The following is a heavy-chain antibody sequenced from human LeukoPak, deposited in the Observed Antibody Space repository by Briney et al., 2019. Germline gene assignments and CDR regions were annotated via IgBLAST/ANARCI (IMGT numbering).Heavy chain of an antibody. CDR2: IYYSGIT. CDR1: GGSISSSDSY. CDR3: ARGGSHLHCGPYY. J-gene: IGHJ4*02. V-gene: IGHV4-31*03. Sequence: ASETLSLTCTVSGGSISSSDSYWAWVRQHPGKGLEWLGYIYYSGITYYNPSLKSRVTISVDTSKNQFSLKLSSVTVADTAVYYCARGGSHLHCGPYYWGQGTLVTVSS. D-gene: IGHD2-21*02.